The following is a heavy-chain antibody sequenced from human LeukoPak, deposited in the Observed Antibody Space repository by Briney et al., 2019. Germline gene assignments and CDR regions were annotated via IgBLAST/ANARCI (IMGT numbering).Heavy chain of an antibody. Sequence: GGALRLSCAASGFTFSSYGMSWVRQAPGKGLEWVSGISASGGSTYYADSVEGRFTISRDNSKNTLYLQMKSLRAEDTAVYYCANLLWFGELGDYWGQGTLVIVSS. V-gene: IGHV3-23*01. CDR3: ANLLWFGELGDY. D-gene: IGHD3-10*01. CDR1: GFTFSSYG. J-gene: IGHJ4*02. CDR2: ISASGGST.